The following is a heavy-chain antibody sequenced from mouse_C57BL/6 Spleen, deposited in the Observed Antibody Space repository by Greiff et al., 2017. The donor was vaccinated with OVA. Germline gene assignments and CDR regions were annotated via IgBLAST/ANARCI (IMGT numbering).Heavy chain of an antibody. CDR2: ISSGSSTI. CDR3: ARDYGSSWYFDV. J-gene: IGHJ1*03. Sequence: EVQVVESGGGLVKPGGSLKLSCAASGMHWVRQAPEKGLEWVAYISSGSSTIYYADTVKGRFTISRDNAKNTLFLQMTSLRSEDTAMYYCARDYGSSWYFDVWGTGTTVTVSS. D-gene: IGHD1-1*01. V-gene: IGHV5-17*01. CDR1: G.